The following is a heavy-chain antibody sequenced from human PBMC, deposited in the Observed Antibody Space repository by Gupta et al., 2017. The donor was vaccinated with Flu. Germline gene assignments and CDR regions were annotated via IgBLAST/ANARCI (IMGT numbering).Heavy chain of an antibody. D-gene: IGHD1-26*01. CDR2: ISYDGSNK. J-gene: IGHJ3*02. CDR3: VRSTGSYYGAFDI. CDR1: GSIFSSFT. Sequence: QVQLAASGGGVVEPGRSLRLSRAASGSIFSSFTLHWVRQAPGKGLEWVAVISYDGSNKNYADSVKGRFTISRDNSMNTLYLQMNSLRPEDTALYYCVRSTGSYYGAFDIWGQGTMITVSS. V-gene: IGHV3-30*04.